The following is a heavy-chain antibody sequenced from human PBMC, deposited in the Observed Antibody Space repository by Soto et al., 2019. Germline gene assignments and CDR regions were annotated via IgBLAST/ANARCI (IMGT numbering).Heavy chain of an antibody. CDR2: IVPVFGRP. CDR3: AREGSGYNF. J-gene: IGHJ4*02. D-gene: IGHD6-25*01. Sequence: PLKFDCKPSGGSFSDVGISCVRQAPGQGLEWMGGIVPVFGRPNYAQRFRGRLTITADESTSTGYMELISLRSDDTAVYYCAREGSGYNFWGQGTQVSVSS. V-gene: IGHV1-69*01. CDR1: GGSFSDVG.